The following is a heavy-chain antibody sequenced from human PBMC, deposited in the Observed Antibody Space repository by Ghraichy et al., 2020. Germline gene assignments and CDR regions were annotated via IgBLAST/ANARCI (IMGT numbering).Heavy chain of an antibody. V-gene: IGHV2-5*01. J-gene: IGHJ6*03. CDR2: IYWNDEK. D-gene: IGHD2-21*01. Sequence: SGPTLVKPTQTLTLSCTFSGFALTTSGVGVGWIRQPPGKALEWLALIYWNDEKRYSPSLKTRLTITRDTSKNQVVLTMTNMDPLDIATYYCAHTLLPYPGSLYSYYFYYMDVWGKGTTVTVSS. CDR3: AHTLLPYPGSLYSYYFYYMDV. CDR1: GFALTTSGVG.